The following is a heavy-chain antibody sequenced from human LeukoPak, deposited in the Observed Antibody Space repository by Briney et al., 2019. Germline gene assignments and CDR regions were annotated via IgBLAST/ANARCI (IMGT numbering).Heavy chain of an antibody. CDR1: GFTFSNAW. Sequence: GGSLRLSCAASGFTFSNAWMSWVRQAPGKGLEWVGRIKSKTDGGTTDYAAPVKGRLTISRDDSKNTLYLQMNSLRAEDTAVYYCARDKVVVVPAAMQYYYYYYMDVWGKGTTVTVSS. J-gene: IGHJ6*03. CDR3: ARDKVVVVPAAMQYYYYYYMDV. CDR2: IKSKTDGGTT. V-gene: IGHV3-15*01. D-gene: IGHD2-2*01.